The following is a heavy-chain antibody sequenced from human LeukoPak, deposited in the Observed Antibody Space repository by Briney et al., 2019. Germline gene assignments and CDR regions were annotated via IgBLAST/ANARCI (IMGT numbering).Heavy chain of an antibody. CDR2: IYYSGST. D-gene: IGHD6-13*01. Sequence: SETLSLTCTVSGGSISSSSYYWGWIRQPPGKGLEWIGSIYYSGSTYYNPSLKSRVTISVDTSKNQFSLKLNSVTPEDTAVYYCARVLAAAGHSEFDYWGQGTLVTVSS. CDR3: ARVLAAAGHSEFDY. V-gene: IGHV4-39*07. CDR1: GGSISSSSYY. J-gene: IGHJ4*02.